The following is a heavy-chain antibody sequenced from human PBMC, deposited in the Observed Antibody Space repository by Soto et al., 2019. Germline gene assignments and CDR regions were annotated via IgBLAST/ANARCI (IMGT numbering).Heavy chain of an antibody. D-gene: IGHD1-1*01. Sequence: QVQLVESGGGVVQPGRSLRLSCAASGFIFKHHAMHWVRQAAGKGLEWVAQIWYDGSHTYYTDSVKGRFTISRDNLKDMVYLQMDSQRAEDTAVYYCARDGQQLAPYAMDVWGQGTTVTVSS. CDR1: GFIFKHHA. V-gene: IGHV3-33*01. CDR2: IWYDGSHT. CDR3: ARDGQQLAPYAMDV. J-gene: IGHJ6*02.